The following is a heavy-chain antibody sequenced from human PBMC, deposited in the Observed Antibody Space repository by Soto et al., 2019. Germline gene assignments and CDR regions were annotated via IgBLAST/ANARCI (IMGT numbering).Heavy chain of an antibody. V-gene: IGHV4-59*01. Sequence: PSETLSLTCTVSGGSISSYFWSWIRQPPGKGLEWIGYIDYSGRTNYNPSLKSRVSISVDTFKNQFSLMLNSVTAADTAMYYCSRDGASSSWHGMDVWGQGTTVTVSS. D-gene: IGHD6-19*01. J-gene: IGHJ6*02. CDR1: GGSISSYF. CDR3: SRDGASSSWHGMDV. CDR2: IDYSGRT.